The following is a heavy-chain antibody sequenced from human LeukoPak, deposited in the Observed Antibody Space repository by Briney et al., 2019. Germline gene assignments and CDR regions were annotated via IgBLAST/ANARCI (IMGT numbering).Heavy chain of an antibody. CDR3: ARHRWELLSGYFDY. J-gene: IGHJ4*02. V-gene: IGHV4-39*01. CDR1: GGSISSSSYY. CDR2: IYYSGST. D-gene: IGHD1-26*01. Sequence: SETLSLTCTVSGGSISSSSYYWGWIRQPPGKGLEWIGSIYYSGSTYYNPSLKSRVTISVDTSKNQFSLKLSSVTAADTAVYYCARHRWELLSGYFDYWGQGTLVTVSS.